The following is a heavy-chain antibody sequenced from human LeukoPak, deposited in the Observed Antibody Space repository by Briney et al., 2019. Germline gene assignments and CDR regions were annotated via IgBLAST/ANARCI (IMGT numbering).Heavy chain of an antibody. J-gene: IGHJ4*02. CDR3: TTAVAGPYIGRGGDY. Sequence: MSGGSLRLSCAASGFTFSNAWMSWVRQAPGKGLEWVGRIKSKTDGGTIDYAAPVKGRFTISRDGSKNTLYLQMNSLKTEDTAVYYCTTAVAGPYIGRGGDYWGQGTLVTVSS. CDR1: GFTFSNAW. CDR2: IKSKTDGGTI. D-gene: IGHD6-19*01. V-gene: IGHV3-15*01.